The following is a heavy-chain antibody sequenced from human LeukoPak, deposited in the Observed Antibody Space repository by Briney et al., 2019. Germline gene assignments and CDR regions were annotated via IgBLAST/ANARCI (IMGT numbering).Heavy chain of an antibody. V-gene: IGHV4-34*01. CDR3: ASPPYYYDSSGYLDAFDI. CDR2: INHSGST. J-gene: IGHJ3*02. Sequence: PSETLSLTCAVYGGSFSGYYWSWIRQPPGKGLEWIGEINHSGSTNYNPSLKSRVTISVDTSKNQFSLKLSSVTAADTAVYYCASPPYYYDSSGYLDAFDIWGQGTIVTVSS. D-gene: IGHD3-22*01. CDR1: GGSFSGYY.